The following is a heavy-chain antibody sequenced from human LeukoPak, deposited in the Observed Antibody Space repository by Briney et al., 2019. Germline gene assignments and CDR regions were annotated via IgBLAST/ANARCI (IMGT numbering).Heavy chain of an antibody. J-gene: IGHJ5*02. D-gene: IGHD2-15*01. CDR1: GGSISSYY. CDR2: INHSGST. Sequence: PSETLSLTCTVSGGSISSYYWSWIRQPPGKGLEWIGEINHSGSTNYNPSLKSRVTISVDTSKNQFSLKLSSVTAADTAVYYCARGPGFVVVVIEPHWFDPWGQGTLVTVSS. CDR3: ARGPGFVVVVIEPHWFDP. V-gene: IGHV4-34*01.